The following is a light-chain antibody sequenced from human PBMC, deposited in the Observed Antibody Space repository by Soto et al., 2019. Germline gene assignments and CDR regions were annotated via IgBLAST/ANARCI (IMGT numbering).Light chain of an antibody. Sequence: DIQMTQSPSTLSASLGDRVTITCRASQNISTYLNGYQQELGRAPKLLVYGASTLQSGVPSTFTASGSGTHFTLTISGLQPADFATYYCQQSYNTPITFGQGTRLEIK. V-gene: IGKV1-39*01. CDR2: GAS. CDR3: QQSYNTPIT. CDR1: QNISTY. J-gene: IGKJ5*01.